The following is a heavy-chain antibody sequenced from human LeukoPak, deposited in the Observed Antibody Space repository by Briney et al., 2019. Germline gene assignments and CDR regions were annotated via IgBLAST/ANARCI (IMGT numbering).Heavy chain of an antibody. Sequence: PGGSLRLSCAASGFTFSNAWMSWARQAPGKGLEWVGRIKSKTDGGTTDYAAPVKGRFTISRDDSKNTLYLQMNSLKTEDTAVYYCTTLSLIVATIGSGDYWGQGTLVTVPS. CDR3: TTLSLIVATIGSGDY. V-gene: IGHV3-15*01. J-gene: IGHJ4*02. CDR2: IKSKTDGGTT. CDR1: GFTFSNAW. D-gene: IGHD5-12*01.